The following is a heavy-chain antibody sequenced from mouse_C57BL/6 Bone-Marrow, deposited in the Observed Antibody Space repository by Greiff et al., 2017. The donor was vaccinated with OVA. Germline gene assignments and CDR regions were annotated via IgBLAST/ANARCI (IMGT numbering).Heavy chain of an antibody. CDR1: GYTFTSYG. Sequence: ESGAELARPGASVKLSCKASGYTFTSYGISWVKQRTGQGLEWIGEIYPRSGNTYYNEKFKGKATLTADKSSSTAYMELRSLTSEDSAVYFCARRIYYGSSYRAYWGQGTLVTVSA. CDR3: ARRIYYGSSYRAY. J-gene: IGHJ3*01. CDR2: IYPRSGNT. D-gene: IGHD1-1*01. V-gene: IGHV1-81*01.